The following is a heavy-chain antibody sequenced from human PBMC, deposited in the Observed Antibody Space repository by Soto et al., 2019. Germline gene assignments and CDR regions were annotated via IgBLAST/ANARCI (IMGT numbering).Heavy chain of an antibody. CDR2: ISAYNGNT. Sequence: ASVKVSCKASGYTFTSYDINWVRQAPGQGLEWMGWISAYNGNTNYAQKLQGRVTMTTDTSTSTAYMELRSLRSDDTAVYYCASYNPYSGSYTRFDPWGQGTLVTVSS. CDR3: ASYNPYSGSYTRFDP. D-gene: IGHD1-26*01. V-gene: IGHV1-18*01. J-gene: IGHJ5*02. CDR1: GYTFTSYD.